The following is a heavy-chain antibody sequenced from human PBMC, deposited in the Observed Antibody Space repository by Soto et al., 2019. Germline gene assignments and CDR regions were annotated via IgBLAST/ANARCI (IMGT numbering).Heavy chain of an antibody. CDR3: ARLHGYCISSSCHGHYAMDV. J-gene: IGHJ6*02. CDR2: IYYSGST. Sequence: QLQLQESGPGLVKPSETLSLTCTVSSAPVSSSTYTWGWIRQPPGKGLEWIGSIYYSGSTYYNPSLNSRVTVSLDTSKNPFSLKVTSVTAADTAVYYCARLHGYCISSSCHGHYAMDVWGQGTTVTVSS. D-gene: IGHD2-2*01. CDR1: SAPVSSSTYT. V-gene: IGHV4-39*01.